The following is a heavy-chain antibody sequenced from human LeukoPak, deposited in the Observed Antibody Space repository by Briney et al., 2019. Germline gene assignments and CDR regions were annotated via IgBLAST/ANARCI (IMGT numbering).Heavy chain of an antibody. V-gene: IGHV3-23*01. CDR1: GFTFSSYA. CDR2: ISGSGGST. CDR3: AKDLVTYYYYYGMDV. D-gene: IGHD2-21*01. Sequence: GASLRLSCAASGFTFSSYAMSWVRQAPGKGLEWVSAISGSGGSTYYADSVKGRFTISRDNSKNTLYLQMNSLRAEDTAVYYCAKDLVTYYYYYGMDVWGQGTRSPSP. J-gene: IGHJ6*02.